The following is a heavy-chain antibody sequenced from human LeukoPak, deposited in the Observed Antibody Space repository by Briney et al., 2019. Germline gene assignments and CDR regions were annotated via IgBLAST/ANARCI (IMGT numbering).Heavy chain of an antibody. V-gene: IGHV3-30*04. D-gene: IGHD5-12*01. Sequence: PGGSLRLSCAASGFTFSTFTMHWVRQAPGKGLEWVAVVSYDGRNKYHADSVKGRFTISRDNSKNTLFLQMNSLRAEDTAVYYCAKDREGLSSGYDLEYFDYWGQGTLVTVSS. J-gene: IGHJ4*02. CDR1: GFTFSTFT. CDR2: VSYDGRNK. CDR3: AKDREGLSSGYDLEYFDY.